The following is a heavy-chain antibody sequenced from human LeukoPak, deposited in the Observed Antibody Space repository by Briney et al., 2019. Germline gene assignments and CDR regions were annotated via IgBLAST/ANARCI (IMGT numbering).Heavy chain of an antibody. D-gene: IGHD6-19*01. CDR2: IIPVFGTS. CDR1: GGTFSSYA. CDR3: ARDLKMGYSSGRYPWGTGSSSDY. V-gene: IGHV1-69*13. Sequence: ASVKVSCKASGGTFSSYAINWVRQAPGQGLEWMGGIIPVFGTSNYAQKFQGRVTITADESTSTAYMELRSLRSDDTAVYYCARDLKMGYSSGRYPWGTGSSSDYWGQGTLVTVSS. J-gene: IGHJ4*02.